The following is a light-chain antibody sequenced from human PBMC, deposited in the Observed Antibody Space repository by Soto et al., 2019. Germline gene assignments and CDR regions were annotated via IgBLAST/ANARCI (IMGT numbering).Light chain of an antibody. CDR1: SSDVGGYNY. CDR2: DVT. CDR3: CSYTGSYTGV. J-gene: IGLJ3*02. Sequence: QSALTQPRSVSGSPGQSVTISCTGTSSDVGGYNYVSWYQQYPDKAPRLMIYDVTKRPSGVPDRFSGSKSGYTASLTISGLQAEDEADYYCCSYTGSYTGVFGGGTKVTVL. V-gene: IGLV2-11*01.